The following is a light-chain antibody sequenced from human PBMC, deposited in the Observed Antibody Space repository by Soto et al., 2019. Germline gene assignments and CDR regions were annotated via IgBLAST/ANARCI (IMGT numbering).Light chain of an antibody. Sequence: TGVTKSPGTLSLSQGERAILSCRASQSVSTSYLAWYQQKPGQAPRLLIYAASSRATGIPDRFSGSGSGTDFTLTISRLEPEDFGVYYCQQRSNWPPEVTFGQGTRLQIK. V-gene: IGKV3D-20*02. CDR1: QSVSTSY. J-gene: IGKJ5*01. CDR2: AAS. CDR3: QQRSNWPPEVT.